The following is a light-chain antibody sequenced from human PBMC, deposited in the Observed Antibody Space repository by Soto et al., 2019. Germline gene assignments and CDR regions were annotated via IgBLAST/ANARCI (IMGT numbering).Light chain of an antibody. CDR1: QYIHNY. J-gene: IGKJ1*01. Sequence: DIQMTQSPSTLSASVGDRVTITCRASQYIHNYLAWYQQKPGEAPKLLIYEAANLESGVPSRFSGSGTGTEFTLTISSLRPDDFATYYCQQSHNYPWTFGQGTRVE. V-gene: IGKV1-5*03. CDR3: QQSHNYPWT. CDR2: EAA.